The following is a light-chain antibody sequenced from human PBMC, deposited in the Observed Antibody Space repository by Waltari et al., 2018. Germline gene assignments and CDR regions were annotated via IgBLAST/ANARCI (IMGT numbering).Light chain of an antibody. CDR3: QQYHKWPFT. CDR2: GAS. Sequence: IVMTKSPATLSVSQGAGATLSCRDSQSVSSNLAWYQHKPGQAPRLLINGASTRATGIPGRFSGSGSVTEFSLTIISLQPEDFAVYYCQQYHKWPFTFGGGTKVEIK. V-gene: IGKV3-15*01. J-gene: IGKJ4*01. CDR1: QSVSSN.